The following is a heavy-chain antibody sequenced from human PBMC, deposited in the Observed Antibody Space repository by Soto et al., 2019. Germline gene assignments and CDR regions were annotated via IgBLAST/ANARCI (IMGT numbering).Heavy chain of an antibody. V-gene: IGHV3-30-3*01. Sequence: GGSMRLSGAASRYIRGSYSMHWARKNTGQGLEWVALISYDGTSQYYADSVKGRFTISRDNSKNRLYLQMNGLRTEDSAVYYCARDTMDYSASSGYFTSWGQGNLVTVSS. CDR1: RYIRGSYS. J-gene: IGHJ1*01. D-gene: IGHD3-22*01. CDR2: ISYDGTSQ. CDR3: ARDTMDYSASSGYFTS.